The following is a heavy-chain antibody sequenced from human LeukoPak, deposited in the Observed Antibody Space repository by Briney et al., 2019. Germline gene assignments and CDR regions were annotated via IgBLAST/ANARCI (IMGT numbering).Heavy chain of an antibody. J-gene: IGHJ4*02. CDR1: GGSFSAYY. V-gene: IGHV4-34*01. CDR3: ARAVTYYYGY. Sequence: SETLSLTCAVYGGSFSAYYWSWIRQPPGEGLEWIGEINHSGSTYYNPSLKSRVTISVDTSKNQFSLKLSSVTAADTAVYYCARAVTYYYGYWGQGTLVTVSS. D-gene: IGHD3-10*01. CDR2: INHSGST.